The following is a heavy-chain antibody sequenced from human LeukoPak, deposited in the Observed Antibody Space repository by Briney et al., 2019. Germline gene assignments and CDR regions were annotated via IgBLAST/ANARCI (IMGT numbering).Heavy chain of an antibody. J-gene: IGHJ4*02. D-gene: IGHD1-26*01. CDR2: IYSSGST. V-gene: IGHV4-59*08. Sequence: PSETLSLICTVSGGSISSYYWSWIRQPPGKGLEGIGHIYSSGSTTYSPSLKSRVTMSVDTSKNQFSLKLTSVTAADTAVYYCARHRSDGTYPLDYWGQGALVTVSS. CDR1: GGSISSYY. CDR3: ARHRSDGTYPLDY.